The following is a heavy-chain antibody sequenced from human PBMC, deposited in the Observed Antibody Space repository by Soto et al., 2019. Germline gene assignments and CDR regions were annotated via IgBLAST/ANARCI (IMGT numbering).Heavy chain of an antibody. CDR3: TTESIVVVVAATFDY. D-gene: IGHD2-15*01. V-gene: IGHV3-15*01. CDR1: GFTFSNAW. J-gene: IGHJ4*02. Sequence: PGGSLRLSCAASGFTFSNAWMSWVRQAPGKGLEWVGRIKSKTDGGTTDYAAPVKGRFTISRDDSKNTLYLQMNSLKTEDTAVYYCTTESIVVVVAATFDYWGQGTLVTAPQ. CDR2: IKSKTDGGTT.